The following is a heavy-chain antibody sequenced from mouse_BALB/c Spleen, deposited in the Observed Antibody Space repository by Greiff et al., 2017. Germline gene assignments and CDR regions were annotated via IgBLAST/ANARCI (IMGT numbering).Heavy chain of an antibody. J-gene: IGHJ3*01. CDR2: INPSTGYT. Sequence: QVQLQQSGAELAQPGASVKMSCKASGYTFTSYWMHWVNQRPGPGLECIGYINPSTGYTEYNQKFKDKATLTADKSSSTAYMQLSSLTSEDSAVYDSESWCPGCADWGQGKRVTVSA. V-gene: IGHV1-7*01. D-gene: IGHD1-1*02. CDR1: GYTFTSYW. CDR3: ESWCPGCAD.